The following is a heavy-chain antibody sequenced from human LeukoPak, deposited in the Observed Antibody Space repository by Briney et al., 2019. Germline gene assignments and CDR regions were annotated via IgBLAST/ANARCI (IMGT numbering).Heavy chain of an antibody. CDR3: ARRRYYDGSGYLE. D-gene: IGHD3-22*01. CDR2: IYYSGRT. V-gene: IGHV4-39*01. J-gene: IGHJ1*01. Sequence: SETLSLTCSVSGDSFSRSDSYWDWIRQPPGKGLEWIGTIYYSGRTYYSPSLKSRVTMSVDPSNKPFSLNLRSVTAADTALYYCARRRYYDGSGYLEWGQGTLVSVSS. CDR1: GDSFSRSDSY.